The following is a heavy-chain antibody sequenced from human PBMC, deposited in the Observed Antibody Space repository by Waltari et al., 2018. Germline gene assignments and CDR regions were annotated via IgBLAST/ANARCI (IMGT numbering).Heavy chain of an antibody. CDR2: IKGDESEK. V-gene: IGHV3-7*03. CDR1: EFDFGSYW. Sequence: EVKLVESGGALVPPGKSLRLSCAASEFDFGSYWMSWVRQAPGKGPEWVANIKGDESEKYYVDSVRGRFTISRDNAKNILYLQMNWLRAEDTALYHCARSVVTIPGESWGQGTLVSVSS. J-gene: IGHJ1*01. CDR3: ARSVVTIPGES. D-gene: IGHD2-21*02.